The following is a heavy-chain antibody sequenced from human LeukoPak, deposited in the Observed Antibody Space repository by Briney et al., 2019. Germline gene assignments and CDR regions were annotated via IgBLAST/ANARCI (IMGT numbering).Heavy chain of an antibody. J-gene: IGHJ4*02. V-gene: IGHV1-69*13. D-gene: IGHD1-7*01. Sequence: SVKVSCKASGYTFTSYGISWVRQAPGQGLEWMGGIIPIFGTANYAQKFQGRVTITADESTSTACMELSSLRSGDTAVYYCARDVWNYGSCDYWGQGTLVTVSS. CDR2: IIPIFGTA. CDR1: GYTFTSYG. CDR3: ARDVWNYGSCDY.